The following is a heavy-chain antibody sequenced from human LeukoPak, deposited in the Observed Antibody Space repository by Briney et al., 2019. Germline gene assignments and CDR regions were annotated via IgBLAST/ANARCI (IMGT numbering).Heavy chain of an antibody. Sequence: GGSLRLSCAASGFTFSSYAMHWVRQAPGKGLEWVANIKEDGSEKYYVDSVKGRFSISRDNAKNSLYLQMNSLRAEDTAVYYCARVLQYCSGGSYDVRFFDYWGQGTLVTVSS. J-gene: IGHJ4*02. V-gene: IGHV3-7*03. CDR1: GFTFSSYA. CDR3: ARVLQYCSGGSYDVRFFDY. D-gene: IGHD2-15*01. CDR2: IKEDGSEK.